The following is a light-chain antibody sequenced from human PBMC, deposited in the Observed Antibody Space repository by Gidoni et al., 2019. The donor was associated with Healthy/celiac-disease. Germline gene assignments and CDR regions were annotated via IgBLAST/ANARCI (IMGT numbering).Light chain of an antibody. J-gene: IGKJ1*01. CDR1: QSVSSSY. Sequence: EIVLTQSPGTLSLSPGERATLSCRASQSVSSSYLAWYQQKPGQAPRLLIYGASSRATGIPDRLSGSGSGTDFTLTISRLEPEDFAVYYCQQYGSSPWTFGQGTKVKSN. CDR3: QQYGSSPWT. V-gene: IGKV3-20*01. CDR2: GAS.